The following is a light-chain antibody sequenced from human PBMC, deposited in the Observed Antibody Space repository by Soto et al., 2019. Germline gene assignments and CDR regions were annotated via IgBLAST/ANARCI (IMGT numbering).Light chain of an antibody. V-gene: IGKV3-20*01. CDR1: QSVSSY. J-gene: IGKJ1*01. CDR3: QQYGSSGT. Sequence: EIVLTQSPATLSLSPGERDTLSCRASQSVSSYLAWYQQKPGQAPRLLIYGASSWATGIPDRFSGSGSGTDFTLTISRLEPEDFAVYYCQQYGSSGTFGQGTKVDIK. CDR2: GAS.